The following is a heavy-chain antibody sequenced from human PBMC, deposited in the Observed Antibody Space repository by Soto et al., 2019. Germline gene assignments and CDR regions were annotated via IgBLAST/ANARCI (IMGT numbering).Heavy chain of an antibody. CDR1: GFTFSSYA. J-gene: IGHJ6*02. V-gene: IGHV3-30-3*01. CDR2: ISYDGSNK. CDR3: ARANSGSYYYGMDV. Sequence: GGSLRLSCAASGFTFSSYAMHWVRQAPGKGLEWVAVISYDGSNKYYADSVKGRFTISRDNSKNTLYLQMNSLRAEDTAVYYCARANSGSYYYGMDVWGQGTTVTVSS. D-gene: IGHD1-26*01.